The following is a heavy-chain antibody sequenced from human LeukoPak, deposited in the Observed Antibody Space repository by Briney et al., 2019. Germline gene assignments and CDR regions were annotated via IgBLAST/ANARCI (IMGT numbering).Heavy chain of an antibody. V-gene: IGHV3-7*04. CDR1: GFTFSNYW. CDR3: VGGVGSLPDI. Sequence: GGSLRLSCAASGFTFSNYWMNWVRQAPGKGLEWVAIIKQDGSEKYYVDSAKGRFTISRDNAKNSLFLQMNSLRAEDTAVYYCVGGVGSLPDIWGQGTLLTVSS. CDR2: IKQDGSEK. D-gene: IGHD1-26*01. J-gene: IGHJ4*02.